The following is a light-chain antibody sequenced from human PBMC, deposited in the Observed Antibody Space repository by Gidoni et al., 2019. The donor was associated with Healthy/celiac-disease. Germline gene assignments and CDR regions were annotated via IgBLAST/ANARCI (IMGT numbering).Light chain of an antibody. Sequence: EIVLTQSPATLFLSPGKRATLSCRASQSVSSYLAWYQQKPGQVPRLLIYDASNRATGIPARFSGSGSGTDFTLTISSLEPEDFAVYYCQQRSNWLRDTFGQGTKLEIK. J-gene: IGKJ2*01. CDR1: QSVSSY. CDR2: DAS. CDR3: QQRSNWLRDT. V-gene: IGKV3-11*01.